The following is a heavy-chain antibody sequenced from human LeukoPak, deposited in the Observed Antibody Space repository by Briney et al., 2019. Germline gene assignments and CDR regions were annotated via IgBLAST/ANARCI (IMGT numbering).Heavy chain of an antibody. CDR1: GFTFTNYA. D-gene: IGHD6-19*01. CDR2: ISGGTSNI. V-gene: IGHV3-23*01. Sequence: GGSLRLSCAASGFTFTNYAMSWVRQAPGKGLEGVSTISGGTSNIYYADSVKGRFTISRDNSENTLFLQMNSLRAEDTAVYYCAKKEVYSSGWWPPSFGSWGHGTLVTVSS. CDR3: AKKEVYSSGWWPPSFGS. J-gene: IGHJ4*01.